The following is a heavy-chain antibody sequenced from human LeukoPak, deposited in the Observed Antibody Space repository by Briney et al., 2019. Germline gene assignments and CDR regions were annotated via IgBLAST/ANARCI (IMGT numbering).Heavy chain of an antibody. V-gene: IGHV3-23*01. CDR1: GFTFSNFA. J-gene: IGHJ4*02. Sequence: QPGGSLRLSYTASGFTFSNFAMSWVRQAPGKGLEWVSALSGSGSSTYYADSVKGRFTISRDNSKNTVYLQMNSLRAEDTALYYCAKTVAGEYWGQGTLVTVSS. CDR2: LSGSGSST. CDR3: AKTVAGEY. D-gene: IGHD6-19*01.